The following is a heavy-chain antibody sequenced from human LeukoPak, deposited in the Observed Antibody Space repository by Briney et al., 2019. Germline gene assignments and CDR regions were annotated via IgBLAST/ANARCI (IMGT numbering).Heavy chain of an antibody. V-gene: IGHV3-23*01. CDR1: GFTFSSYA. CDR2: ISGSGGST. Sequence: PGGSLRLSCAASGFTFSSYAMSWVRQARGKGLEWVSAISGSGGSTYYADSVKGRLTISRDNCKNTLYLQMNSLRAEDTAVYYCAKVSGLAARSKRNTLNWFDPWGQGTLVTVSS. J-gene: IGHJ5*02. D-gene: IGHD6-6*01. CDR3: AKVSGLAARSKRNTLNWFDP.